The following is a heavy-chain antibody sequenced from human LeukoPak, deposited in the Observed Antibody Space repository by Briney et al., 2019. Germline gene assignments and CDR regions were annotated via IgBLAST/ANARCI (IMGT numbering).Heavy chain of an antibody. D-gene: IGHD1-26*01. CDR2: TYYSGST. Sequence: PSETLSLTCTVSGGSISSYYWSWIRQPPGKGLEWIGYTYYSGSTDYSPSLKSRVTISVDTSKNQFSLKLSSVTAADTAVYYCARVLSNGSYRPFDYWGQGTLVTVSS. CDR1: GGSISSYY. CDR3: ARVLSNGSYRPFDY. V-gene: IGHV4-59*01. J-gene: IGHJ4*02.